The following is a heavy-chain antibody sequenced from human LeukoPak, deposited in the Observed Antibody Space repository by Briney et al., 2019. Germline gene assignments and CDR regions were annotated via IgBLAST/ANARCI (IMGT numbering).Heavy chain of an antibody. CDR3: TSELYGDYVH. V-gene: IGHV3-30-3*01. CDR1: GFTFSSYA. D-gene: IGHD4-17*01. J-gene: IGHJ4*02. Sequence: GGSLRLSCAASGFTFSSYAMHWVRQAPGKGLEWVAVISYDGSNKYYADSVKGRFTISRDNSKNTLYLQMNSLRAEDTAVYYCTSELYGDYVHWGQGTLVTVSS. CDR2: ISYDGSNK.